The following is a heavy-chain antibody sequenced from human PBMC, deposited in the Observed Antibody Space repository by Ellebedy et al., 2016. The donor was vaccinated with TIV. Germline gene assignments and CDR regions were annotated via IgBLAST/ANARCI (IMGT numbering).Heavy chain of an antibody. CDR1: GYTFTDYD. D-gene: IGHD7-27*01. J-gene: IGHJ4*02. Sequence: ASVKVSCKASGYTFTDYDINWVRQPTGQGLEWLGWMNPNSGNTGYAQKFQGRVTLTRDTSLNTAYMELRSLTSEDTAVYYCAKNLALTGDVDYWGQGTLVTVSS. CDR3: AKNLALTGDVDY. CDR2: MNPNSGNT. V-gene: IGHV1-8*01.